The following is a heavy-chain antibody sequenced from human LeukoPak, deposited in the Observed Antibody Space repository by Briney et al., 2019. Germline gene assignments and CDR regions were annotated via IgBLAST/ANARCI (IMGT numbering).Heavy chain of an antibody. CDR3: ARDLGGYDTFSYYYGMDV. J-gene: IGHJ6*02. Sequence: GGSLRLSCAASGFTFRSYGMHWVRQAPGKGLEWVAVIWYDGSHKYYADSVKGRFTISRDNSKNTVYLQVDSLRDEDTAVYYCARDLGGYDTFSYYYGMDVWGQGTTVTVSS. V-gene: IGHV3-33*01. CDR2: IWYDGSHK. D-gene: IGHD5-12*01. CDR1: GFTFRSYG.